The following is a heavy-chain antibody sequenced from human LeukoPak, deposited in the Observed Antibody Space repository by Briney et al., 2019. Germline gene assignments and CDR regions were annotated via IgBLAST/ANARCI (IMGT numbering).Heavy chain of an antibody. CDR2: IWYDGSNK. J-gene: IGHJ3*02. D-gene: IGHD3-22*01. CDR3: ARDLRRYYDSSGYAHDAFDI. CDR1: GFTFSSYG. V-gene: IGHV3-33*01. Sequence: GGSLRLSCAASGFTFSSYGMHWVRQAPGKGLEWVAVIWYDGSNKYYADSVKGRFTISRDNSKNTLYLQMNSLRAEDTAVYYCARDLRRYYDSSGYAHDAFDIWGQGTMVTVSS.